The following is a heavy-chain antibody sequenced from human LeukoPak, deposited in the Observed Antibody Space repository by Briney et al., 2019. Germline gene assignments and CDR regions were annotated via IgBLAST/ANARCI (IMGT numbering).Heavy chain of an antibody. CDR2: IIPIFGTA. J-gene: IGHJ6*03. Sequence: ASVKVSCKASGGTFSSYAISWVRQAPGQGLEWMGGIIPIFGTANYAQKFQGRVTITADESTSTAYMELSSLRSEDTVVYYCARGIVGATVFYYYYMDVWGKGTTVTVSS. D-gene: IGHD1-26*01. CDR1: GGTFSSYA. CDR3: ARGIVGATVFYYYYMDV. V-gene: IGHV1-69*13.